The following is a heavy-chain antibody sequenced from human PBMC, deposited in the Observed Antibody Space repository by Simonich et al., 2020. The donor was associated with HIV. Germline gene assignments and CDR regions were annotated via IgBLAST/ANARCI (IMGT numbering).Heavy chain of an antibody. CDR1: GGSFSGYY. Sequence: QVQLQQWGAGLLKPSETLSLTCAVYGGSFSGYYWSWIRQPPGKGLEWIGEINHSENTNYNPSPKIRVTISVDTAKNQFSLKLISVTAADTAIYYCARRRGLLPYRGYFDYWGQGTLVTVSS. CDR2: INHSENT. CDR3: ARRRGLLPYRGYFDY. V-gene: IGHV4-34*01. D-gene: IGHD4-17*01. J-gene: IGHJ4*02.